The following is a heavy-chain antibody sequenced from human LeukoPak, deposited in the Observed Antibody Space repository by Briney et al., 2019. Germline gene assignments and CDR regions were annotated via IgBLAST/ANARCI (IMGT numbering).Heavy chain of an antibody. CDR2: ISKGSVYI. Sequence: PGGSLRLSCVGSGFSFSTYRLNWVRQTPGKGLEWVSSISKGSVYIYQTDSVKGRFTISRDNDKNSLFLQMNSLRVEDTAVYYCARAGVVSLLLDYWGQGTLVTVSS. D-gene: IGHD2-8*01. V-gene: IGHV3-21*01. CDR1: GFSFSTYR. CDR3: ARAGVVSLLLDY. J-gene: IGHJ4*01.